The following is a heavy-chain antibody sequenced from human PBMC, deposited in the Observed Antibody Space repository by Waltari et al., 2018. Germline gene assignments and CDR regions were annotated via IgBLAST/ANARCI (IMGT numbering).Heavy chain of an antibody. Sequence: QLQLQESGPGLVKPAETLSLNCSVSGGSITTNRHYWAWVRQPPGKGLQWIGSVYYTGTPYYNPSLESRVTMSVDTSKNQFSLRLSSVTAADTALYYCARITASAVYFDYWGQGILVTVSS. D-gene: IGHD6-13*01. V-gene: IGHV4-39*01. CDR3: ARITASAVYFDY. CDR1: GGSITTNRHY. CDR2: VYYTGTP. J-gene: IGHJ4*02.